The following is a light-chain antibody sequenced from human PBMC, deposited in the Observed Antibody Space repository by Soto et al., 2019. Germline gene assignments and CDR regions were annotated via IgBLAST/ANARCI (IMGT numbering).Light chain of an antibody. J-gene: IGKJ5*01. CDR1: QSISSY. Sequence: DIQMNQSPSSLSASVGDRVTITCRASQSISSYLNWYQQKPGKAPKLLIYAASNLQSGVPSRFSGSGAGTDVTLTISSLQPEDFATYYCQQSYSTLPLTFGQGTRLEIK. CDR3: QQSYSTLPLT. CDR2: AAS. V-gene: IGKV1-39*01.